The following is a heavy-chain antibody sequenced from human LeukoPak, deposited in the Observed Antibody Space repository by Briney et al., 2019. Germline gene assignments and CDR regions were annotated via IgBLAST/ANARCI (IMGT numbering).Heavy chain of an antibody. CDR1: GYTFTNYG. V-gene: IGHV1-18*01. Sequence: ASVKVSCKASGYTFTNYGISWVRQAPGQGLEWMGWISAYNANTNYAQKVQGRVTMTTDTSTSTAYMELRSLRSDDTAVYYCARDVRFSDAYYYMDVWGKGTTVTVSS. CDR2: ISAYNANT. J-gene: IGHJ6*03. CDR3: ARDVRFSDAYYYMDV. D-gene: IGHD3-3*01.